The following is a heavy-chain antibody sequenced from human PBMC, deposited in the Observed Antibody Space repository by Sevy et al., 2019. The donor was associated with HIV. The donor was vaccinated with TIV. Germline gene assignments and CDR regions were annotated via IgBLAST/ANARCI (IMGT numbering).Heavy chain of an antibody. CDR3: ARVDFDSSHYWPLTFDV. CDR1: GGSISSSPYY. V-gene: IGHV4-39*01. D-gene: IGHD3-22*01. Sequence: SETLSLTCTVSGGSISSSPYYWGWIRQPPGKRLEWIGYISYVGSPYYNPSLKNRVTMYVDTSRNQFSLQLISVTAADAALYYCARVDFDSSHYWPLTFDVWGQGTMVTVSS. J-gene: IGHJ3*01. CDR2: ISYVGSP.